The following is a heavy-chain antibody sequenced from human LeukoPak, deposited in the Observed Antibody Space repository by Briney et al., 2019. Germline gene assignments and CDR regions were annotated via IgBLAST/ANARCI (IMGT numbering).Heavy chain of an antibody. Sequence: GGSLRLSCAASGFTFSSYGMHWVRQAPGKGLEWVAFIRYDGSNKYYADSVKGRFTISRDNSKNTLYLQMNSLRAEDTAVYYCARDRWNHREWFDPWGQGTLVTVSS. V-gene: IGHV3-30*02. CDR2: IRYDGSNK. CDR1: GFTFSSYG. D-gene: IGHD1-1*01. J-gene: IGHJ5*02. CDR3: ARDRWNHREWFDP.